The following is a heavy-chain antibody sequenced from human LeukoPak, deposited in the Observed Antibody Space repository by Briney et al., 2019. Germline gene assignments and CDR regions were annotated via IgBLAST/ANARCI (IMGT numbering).Heavy chain of an antibody. CDR3: AKDVRLSSGWDYYFDY. Sequence: GGSLRLSCAASGFTLSDYYMSWIRQAPGKGLEWVSYISSSSSYTNYADSVKGRFTISRDNSKNTLYLQMNSLTAEDTAVYYCAKDVRLSSGWDYYFDYWGQGTLVTVSS. D-gene: IGHD6-19*01. CDR2: ISSSSSYT. V-gene: IGHV3-11*05. CDR1: GFTLSDYY. J-gene: IGHJ4*02.